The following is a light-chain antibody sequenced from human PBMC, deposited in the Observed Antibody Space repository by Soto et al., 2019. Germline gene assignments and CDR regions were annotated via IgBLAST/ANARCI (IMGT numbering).Light chain of an antibody. CDR2: GAS. CDR3: LQYNDWPPKQYT. V-gene: IGKV3-15*01. CDR1: QSVSSD. J-gene: IGKJ2*01. Sequence: EIVMTQSPDTLSVSPGERVTLSCRASQSVSSDLAWYQYKPGQAPRLLIYGASTRATGTPARFSGSGSGTEFSLSISSLQSEDFAVYFCLQYNDWPPKQYTFGQGTKLEIK.